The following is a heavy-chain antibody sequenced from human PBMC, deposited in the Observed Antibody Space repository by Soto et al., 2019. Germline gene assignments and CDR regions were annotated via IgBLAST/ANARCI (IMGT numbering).Heavy chain of an antibody. Sequence: GGSLRLSCSASGFTFSNCAMSWVRQAPGKGLEWVSTISGRGGSTYYADSVKGRLTISRDNSKNTLFLQMNSLRAEDAAVYYCAKRFYREEDGYNFFDSWGQGTLVTVSS. CDR3: AKRFYREEDGYNFFDS. CDR1: GFTFSNCA. D-gene: IGHD5-12*01. CDR2: ISGRGGST. V-gene: IGHV3-23*01. J-gene: IGHJ4*02.